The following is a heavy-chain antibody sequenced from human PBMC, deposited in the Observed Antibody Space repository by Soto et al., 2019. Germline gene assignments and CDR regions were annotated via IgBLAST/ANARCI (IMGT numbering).Heavy chain of an antibody. CDR2: IIPIFGTA. Sequence: SVKVSCKASGGTFSSYAISWVRQAPGQGLEWMGGIIPIFGTANYAQKFQGRVTTTADKSTSTAYMELSSLRSEDTAVYYCARGVVFARTHYMDVWGQGTTVTVSS. D-gene: IGHD2-2*01. CDR3: ARGVVFARTHYMDV. J-gene: IGHJ6*02. V-gene: IGHV1-69*06. CDR1: GGTFSSYA.